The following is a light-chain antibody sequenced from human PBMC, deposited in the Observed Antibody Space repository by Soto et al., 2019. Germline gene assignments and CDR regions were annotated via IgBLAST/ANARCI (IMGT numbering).Light chain of an antibody. Sequence: QSVLTQPASVSGAPGQRVTISCTGSSSNIGAGYDVHWYQQLPGTAPKLLIYHNSNRPSGVPDRFSGSKSGTSASLAITGLEAEDEAEYDYQSYDSSLSGSRVFGTGTKLTVL. CDR2: HNS. V-gene: IGLV1-40*01. J-gene: IGLJ1*01. CDR3: QSYDSSLSGSRV. CDR1: SSNIGAGYD.